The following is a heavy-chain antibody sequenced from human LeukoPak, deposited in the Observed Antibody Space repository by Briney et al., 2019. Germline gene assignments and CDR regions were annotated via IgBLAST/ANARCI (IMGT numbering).Heavy chain of an antibody. V-gene: IGHV3-30*03. D-gene: IGHD3-22*01. Sequence: GGSLRLSCAASGSTFSSYGMHWVRQAPGKGLEGVAVISYDGSNKYYADSVKGRFTISRDNSKNTLYLQMNSLRAEDTAVYYCARDFPYYYDISGYYFDYWGQGTLVTVSS. CDR1: GSTFSSYG. CDR2: ISYDGSNK. CDR3: ARDFPYYYDISGYYFDY. J-gene: IGHJ4*02.